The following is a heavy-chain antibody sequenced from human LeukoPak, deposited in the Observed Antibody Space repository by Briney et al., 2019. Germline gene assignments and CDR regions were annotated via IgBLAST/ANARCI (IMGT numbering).Heavy chain of an antibody. CDR3: ARAFIAVARDAFDI. CDR1: GGSISSGSYY. V-gene: IGHV4-61*02. J-gene: IGHJ3*02. CDR2: IYTSGST. D-gene: IGHD6-19*01. Sequence: PSETLSLTCTVSGGSISSGSYYWSWIRQPAGKGLEWIGRIYTSGSTNYDPSLKSRVTISVDTSKNQFSLKLSSVTAADTAVYYCARAFIAVARDAFDIWGQGTIVTVSS.